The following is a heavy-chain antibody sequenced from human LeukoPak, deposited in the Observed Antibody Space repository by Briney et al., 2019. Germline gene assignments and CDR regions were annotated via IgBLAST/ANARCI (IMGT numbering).Heavy chain of an antibody. Sequence: GGSLRLSCATSGFSFSTYWMHWVRQVPGKGLVWVSRINSDGSSTSYADSVKGRFTISRDNAKNTLYLQMNSLRAEDTAVYYCARDDPRAPDAIDIWGQGTMVTVSS. J-gene: IGHJ3*02. CDR3: ARDDPRAPDAIDI. V-gene: IGHV3-74*01. CDR2: INSDGSST. CDR1: GFSFSTYW.